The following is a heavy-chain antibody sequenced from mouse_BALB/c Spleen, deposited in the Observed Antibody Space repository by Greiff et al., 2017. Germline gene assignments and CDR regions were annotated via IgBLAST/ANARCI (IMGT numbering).Heavy chain of an antibody. D-gene: IGHD2-1*01. CDR2: IYPGSGST. J-gene: IGHJ4*01. V-gene: IGHV1-55*01. CDR3: ARDGNYVVYYAMDY. Sequence: QVQLQQPGAELVKPGTSVKLSCKAPGYNFTSYWINWVKLRPGQGLEWIGDIYPGSGSTNYNEKFKSKATLTVDTSSSTAYMQLSSLASEDSALYYCARDGNYVVYYAMDYWGQGTSVTVSS. CDR1: GYNFTSYW.